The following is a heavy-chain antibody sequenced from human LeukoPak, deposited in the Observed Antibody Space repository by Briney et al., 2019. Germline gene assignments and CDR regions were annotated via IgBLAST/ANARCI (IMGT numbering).Heavy chain of an antibody. J-gene: IGHJ4*02. Sequence: SVKVSCKASGGTFSSYAISWVRQAPGQGLEWMGGIIPIFGTANYAQKFQGRATITTDESTSTAYMELSSLRSEDTAVYYCATTGGGYCSSTSCYLSLHYWGQGTLVTVSS. D-gene: IGHD2-2*01. CDR2: IIPIFGTA. V-gene: IGHV1-69*05. CDR1: GGTFSSYA. CDR3: ATTGGGYCSSTSCYLSLHY.